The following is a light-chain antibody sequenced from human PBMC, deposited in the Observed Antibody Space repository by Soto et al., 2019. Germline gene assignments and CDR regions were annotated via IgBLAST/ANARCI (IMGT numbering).Light chain of an antibody. J-gene: IGLJ1*01. V-gene: IGLV2-14*01. CDR1: SSDVGGYNY. Sequence: QPAAVSGSPGQSITISCTGTSSDVGGYNYVSWYQQHSGKGPKLMIYEVNDRPSGVSNRFSGSKSGNTASLTISGLQPEDEADYYCSSYTIRSTYVFGTGTKLTVL. CDR3: SSYTIRSTYV. CDR2: EVN.